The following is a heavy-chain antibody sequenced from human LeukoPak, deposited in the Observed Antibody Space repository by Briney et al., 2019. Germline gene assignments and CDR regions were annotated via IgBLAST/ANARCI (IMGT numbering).Heavy chain of an antibody. CDR3: ARMKGDY. V-gene: IGHV4-59*01. CDR1: GGSITSYY. CDR2: IYYSGNT. J-gene: IGHJ4*02. Sequence: PSETLSLTCTVSGGSITSYYWSWSRQPPGQGLEWIGYIYYSGNTNYNPSLKSRVTISIDTSKNQFSLKLSSVTAADTAVYYCARMKGDYWGQGTLVTVSS.